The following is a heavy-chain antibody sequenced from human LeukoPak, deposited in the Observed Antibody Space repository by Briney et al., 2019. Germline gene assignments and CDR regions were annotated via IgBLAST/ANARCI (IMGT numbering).Heavy chain of an antibody. D-gene: IGHD3-10*01. CDR1: GFTFSSYS. CDR2: ISSSSSYT. CDR3: ARERITMVRGVITSYYLDY. Sequence: PGGSLRLSCAASGFTFSSYSMNWVRQAPGKGLEWVSYISSSSSYTNYADSVKGRFTISRDNAKNSLYLQMNSLRAEDTAVYYCARERITMVRGVITSYYLDYWGQGTLVTVSS. V-gene: IGHV3-21*05. J-gene: IGHJ4*02.